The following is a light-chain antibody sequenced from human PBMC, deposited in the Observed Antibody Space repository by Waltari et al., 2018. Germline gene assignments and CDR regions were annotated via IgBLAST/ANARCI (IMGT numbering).Light chain of an antibody. CDR1: SSDIGVYNH. V-gene: IGLV2-14*03. CDR3: SSYTTSISYV. J-gene: IGLJ1*01. CDR2: DVT. Sequence: QSALTQPASVSGSPGQSITLSCPGTSSDIGVYNHVSWYQQHPGKAPTLMIYDVTNRPSGVSDRFSGSKSDYTASLTISGLQAEDEADYYCSSYTTSISYVFGTGTRVTVL.